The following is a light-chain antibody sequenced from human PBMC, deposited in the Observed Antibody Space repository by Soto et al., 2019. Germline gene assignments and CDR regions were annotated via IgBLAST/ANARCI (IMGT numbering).Light chain of an antibody. Sequence: DIQVTQCPSSLSASVGDRVTISCRASQSISNSLNWYQKKPGKAPNLLIYGTSGLHSGVPSRFSGSGSGTDFTLKISRVEAEDVGVYYCMQALQTPSITFGQGTRLEIK. V-gene: IGKV1-39*01. CDR1: QSISNS. CDR3: MQALQTPSIT. J-gene: IGKJ5*01. CDR2: GTS.